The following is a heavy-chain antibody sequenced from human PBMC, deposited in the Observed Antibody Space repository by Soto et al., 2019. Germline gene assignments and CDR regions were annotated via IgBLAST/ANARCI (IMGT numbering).Heavy chain of an antibody. CDR2: ISRSGSTT. CDR3: ATSPDSFYGGNAWSVY. D-gene: IGHD4-17*01. V-gene: IGHV3-48*03. J-gene: IGHJ4*02. Sequence: GGSLRLSCAASGFTFSSYEMNWVRQAPGKGLEWISYISRSGSTTYYADSVKGRFTISRDTAKNSLYLQMNSLRAEDTAIYFCATSPDSFYGGNAWSVYWGQGTLVTVSS. CDR1: GFTFSSYE.